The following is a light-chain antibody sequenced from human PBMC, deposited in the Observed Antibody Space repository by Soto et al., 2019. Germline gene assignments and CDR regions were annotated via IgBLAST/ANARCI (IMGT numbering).Light chain of an antibody. J-gene: IGKJ5*01. Sequence: EIVLTQSPVTLSLSPGERVTLSCRASQSINNNLAWYQQKPGQDPRLLIYDASNRATGIQARFSGSGSGTDFTLTISSLEPEDFAVYYGQQRFNWQVTFGQGTRLDI. CDR2: DAS. CDR3: QQRFNWQVT. V-gene: IGKV3-11*01. CDR1: QSINNN.